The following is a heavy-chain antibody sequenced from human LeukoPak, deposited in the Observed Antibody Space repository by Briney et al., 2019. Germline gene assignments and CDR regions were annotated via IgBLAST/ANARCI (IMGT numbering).Heavy chain of an antibody. CDR2: ISYDGSNK. CDR3: ARGFGVVIISSGMDV. D-gene: IGHD3-3*01. Sequence: GGSLRLSCAASGFTFSSYSMNWVRQAPGKGLEWVAVISYDGSNKYYADSVKGRFTISRDNSKNTLYLQMNSLRAEDTAVYYCARGFGVVIISSGMDVWGQGTTVTVSS. CDR1: GFTFSSYS. J-gene: IGHJ6*02. V-gene: IGHV3-30*03.